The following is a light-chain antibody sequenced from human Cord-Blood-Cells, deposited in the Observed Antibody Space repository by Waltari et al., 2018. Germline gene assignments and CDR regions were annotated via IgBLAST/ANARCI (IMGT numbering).Light chain of an antibody. CDR3: QQSYSTPP. Sequence: DIQMTQSPSSLSASVGDRVTITCRASQSISSYLNWYQQKPWKAPKLLIYAASSLKNGFPSRFSGSGSGTDFTLAIRSLQPEDFATYYCQQSYSTPPFGQGTNVEIK. V-gene: IGKV1-39*01. CDR2: AAS. CDR1: QSISSY. J-gene: IGKJ1*01.